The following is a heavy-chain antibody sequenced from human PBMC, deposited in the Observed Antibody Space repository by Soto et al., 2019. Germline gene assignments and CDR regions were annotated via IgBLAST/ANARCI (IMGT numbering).Heavy chain of an antibody. J-gene: IGHJ4*02. Sequence: VQLVESGGGVVQPGRSLRLSCAASGFTFSDYAMHWVRQAPGKGLEWVAVVSHDGRNTHYADSVKGRFTISRDSSKSTLCLGRSSLRAEDTAVYYCAQGGRQGLGTADFNYWGQGALVTVSS. D-gene: IGHD6-19*01. V-gene: IGHV3-30*03. CDR2: VSHDGRNT. CDR1: GFTFSDYA. CDR3: AQGGRQGLGTADFNY.